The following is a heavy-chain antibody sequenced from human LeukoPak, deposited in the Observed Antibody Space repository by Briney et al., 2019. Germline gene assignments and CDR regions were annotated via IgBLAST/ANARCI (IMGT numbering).Heavy chain of an antibody. Sequence: GGSLRLSCAASGFTFTTYWMSWVRQAPGKGLEWVANIKQDGTEKYYVDSVKGRFTISRENAKNSLYLQMNSLRAGDTAVYFCARVAGFGDLDYWGQGTLVTVSS. CDR3: ARVAGFGDLDY. J-gene: IGHJ4*02. CDR1: GFTFTTYW. V-gene: IGHV3-7*01. D-gene: IGHD3-10*01. CDR2: IKQDGTEK.